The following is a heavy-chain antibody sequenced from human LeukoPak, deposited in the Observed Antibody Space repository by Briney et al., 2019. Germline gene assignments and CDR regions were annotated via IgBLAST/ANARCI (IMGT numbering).Heavy chain of an antibody. CDR3: ARGAVVVAATAYYYGMDV. CDR1: SGSISSYY. Sequence: SETLSLTCTVSSGSISSYYWSWIRQPAGKGLEWIGRIYTSGSTNYNPSLKSRVTMSVDTSKNQFSLKLSSVTAADTAVYYCARGAVVVAATAYYYGMDVWGQRTTVTVSS. D-gene: IGHD2-15*01. J-gene: IGHJ6*01. V-gene: IGHV4-4*07. CDR2: IYTSGST.